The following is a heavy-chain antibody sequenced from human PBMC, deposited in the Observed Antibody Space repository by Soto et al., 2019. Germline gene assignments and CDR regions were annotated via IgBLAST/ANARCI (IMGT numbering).Heavy chain of an antibody. CDR3: AGDLRGGVYSGYVPRGARTYYYGMDV. V-gene: IGHV1-3*01. CDR2: INAGNGNT. J-gene: IGHJ6*02. CDR1: GYTFTSYA. Sequence: GASLKVSCKASGYTFTSYAMHWVRQAPGQRLEWMGWINAGNGNTKYSQKFQGRVTITRDTSASTAYMELSSLRSEDTAVYYCAGDLRGGVYSGYVPRGARTYYYGMDVWGQGTTVTVSS. D-gene: IGHD5-12*01.